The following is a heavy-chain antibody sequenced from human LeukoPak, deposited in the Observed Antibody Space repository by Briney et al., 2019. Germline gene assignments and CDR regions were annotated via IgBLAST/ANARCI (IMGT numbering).Heavy chain of an antibody. Sequence: ASVKVSCKASGGTFTSYGISWVRQAPGQGLEWVGWISAYNGNTNYAQKLQGRVTMTTDTSTSTAYMELRSLRSDDTAVYYCARITMVRGVISSFQHWGQGTLVTVSS. D-gene: IGHD3-10*01. CDR1: GGTFTSYG. J-gene: IGHJ1*01. CDR3: ARITMVRGVISSFQH. CDR2: ISAYNGNT. V-gene: IGHV1-18*01.